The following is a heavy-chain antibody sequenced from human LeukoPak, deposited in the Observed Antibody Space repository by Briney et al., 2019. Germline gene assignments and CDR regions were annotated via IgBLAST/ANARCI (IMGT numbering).Heavy chain of an antibody. CDR2: INPNSGGT. D-gene: IGHD2-2*01. Sequence: GASVKVSCKASGYTFTGYYMHWVRQAPGQGLEWMGWINPNSGGTNYAQKFQGRVTMTRDTSISTAYMELSRLRSDDTAVYYCARSYCSSTSCHLDYWGQGTLVTVSP. CDR3: ARSYCSSTSCHLDY. CDR1: GYTFTGYY. J-gene: IGHJ4*02. V-gene: IGHV1-2*02.